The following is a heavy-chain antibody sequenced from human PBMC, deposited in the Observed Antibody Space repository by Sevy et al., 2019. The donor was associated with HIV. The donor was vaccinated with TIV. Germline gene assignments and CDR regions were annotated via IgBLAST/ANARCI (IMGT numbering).Heavy chain of an antibody. CDR3: ARAGYYYRSGTYRPPNYYGMDV. CDR1: GYTFSSYG. CDR2: ISDYNGYT. V-gene: IGHV1-18*01. J-gene: IGHJ6*02. D-gene: IGHD3-10*01. Sequence: ASVKVSCKASGYTFSSYGISWVRQAPGQGLEWMGWISDYNGYTKYAHKFQGRVTMSTETSTRTAYMELGSLRSDDTAVYFCARAGYYYRSGTYRPPNYYGMDVWGQGTAVTVSS.